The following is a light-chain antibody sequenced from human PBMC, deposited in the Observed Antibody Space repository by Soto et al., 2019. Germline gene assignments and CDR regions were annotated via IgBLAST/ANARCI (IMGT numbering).Light chain of an antibody. CDR1: SSDVGGYNH. Sequence: QSALTQPASVSGSPGQSISISCTGTSSDVGGYNHVSWYQQHPGKAPKLMIYEVSNRPSGVSNRFSGSKSGNTASLTISGXXXXXXXDYYCSSKRSDTPVVFGTGTKLTV. CDR2: EVS. J-gene: IGLJ1*01. V-gene: IGLV2-14*01. CDR3: SSKRSDTPVV.